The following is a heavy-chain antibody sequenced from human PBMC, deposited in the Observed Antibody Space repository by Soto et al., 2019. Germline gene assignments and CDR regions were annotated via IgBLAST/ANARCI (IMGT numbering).Heavy chain of an antibody. V-gene: IGHV1-8*02. CDR3: ARNLYNTGDFDH. J-gene: IGHJ4*02. Sequence: QVQLMQSGAEVRKPGASVTVSCKASGYTFTDYDINWVRQATGQGLEWLGWMTPNSGNTGYAQKFQGRVTMTRDTSRSTAYMEPSSLTSEDTAVYYCARNLYNTGDFDHWGQGTLVTVSS. CDR2: MTPNSGNT. D-gene: IGHD3-16*01. CDR1: GYTFTDYD.